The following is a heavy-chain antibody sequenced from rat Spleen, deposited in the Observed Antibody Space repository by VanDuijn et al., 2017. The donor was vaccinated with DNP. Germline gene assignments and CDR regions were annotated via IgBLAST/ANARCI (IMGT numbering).Heavy chain of an antibody. CDR1: GYSITSNY. Sequence: EVQLQESGPGLVKPSQSLSLTCSVTGYSITSNYWGWIRKFPGNKMEWMEYISYSGITGFNPSLKSRVSITRDTSKNQFFLHLNSVTTEDTATYYCTRGLRRVYWYFDFWGPGTMVTVSS. CDR3: TRGLRRVYWYFDF. D-gene: IGHD1-11*01. J-gene: IGHJ1*01. V-gene: IGHV3-1*01. CDR2: ISYSGIT.